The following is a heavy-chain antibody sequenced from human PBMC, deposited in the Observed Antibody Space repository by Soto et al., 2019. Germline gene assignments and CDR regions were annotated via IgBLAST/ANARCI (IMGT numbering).Heavy chain of an antibody. CDR3: AGDKDRQQLGGNYYYGIDV. Sequence: QVQLVQSGAEVKKPGSSVTVSCKASGGTFGNSAISWVRQAPGQGLEWRGGFIPIFPTKDYAQKFQGRVRITADKCTSTAYRGLTSLRAEDTAVYYGAGDKDRQQLGGNYYYGIDVWGQGTTVTVSS. J-gene: IGHJ6*02. CDR1: GGTFGNSA. CDR2: FIPIFPTK. D-gene: IGHD3-3*02. V-gene: IGHV1-69*14.